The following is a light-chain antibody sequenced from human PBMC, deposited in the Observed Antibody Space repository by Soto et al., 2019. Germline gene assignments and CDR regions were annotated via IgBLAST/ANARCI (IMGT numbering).Light chain of an antibody. CDR3: QQRNSYPIT. CDR2: AAS. CDR1: QSISSY. J-gene: IGKJ5*01. Sequence: DIQMTQSPSSLSASVGDRVTITCRASQSISSYLNWYQQKPGKAPKLLIYAASSLQSGVPSRFSGTGSATEFTLTISSLQPEDFATYYCQQRNSYPITFGQGTRLEIK. V-gene: IGKV1-17*01.